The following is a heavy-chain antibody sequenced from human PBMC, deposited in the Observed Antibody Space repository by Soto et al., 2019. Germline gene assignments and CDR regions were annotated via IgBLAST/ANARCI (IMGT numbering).Heavy chain of an antibody. CDR3: ARELERVFDY. CDR1: GFTFSSYA. J-gene: IGHJ4*02. Sequence: GSLRLSCAASGFTFSSYAMHWVRQAPGKGLEWVAVIAYDGRNKYYADPVKGRFTISRDNSKNTLYLQMNSLRIEDTAVYYCARELERVFDYWGQGTLVTVS. V-gene: IGHV3-30*04. CDR2: IAYDGRNK. D-gene: IGHD1-1*01.